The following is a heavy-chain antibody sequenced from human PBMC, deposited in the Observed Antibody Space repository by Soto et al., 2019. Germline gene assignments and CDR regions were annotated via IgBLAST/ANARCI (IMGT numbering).Heavy chain of an antibody. J-gene: IGHJ4*02. D-gene: IGHD6-19*01. Sequence: EVQLVESGGGLVKPGGSLRLSCAASGFTLSNAWMNWVRQAPGKGLEWVCRIKSNTEGGTTDYAAPVKGSITIARNDSKDILDLQIDSQTAKDTAVYYCTTDEENSSDYYKFDYRGQGTLVTVSS. CDR1: GFTLSNAW. V-gene: IGHV3-15*07. CDR2: IKSNTEGGTT. CDR3: TTDEENSSDYYKFDY.